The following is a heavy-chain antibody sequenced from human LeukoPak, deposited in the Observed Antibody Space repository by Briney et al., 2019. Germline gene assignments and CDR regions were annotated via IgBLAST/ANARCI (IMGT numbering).Heavy chain of an antibody. V-gene: IGHV3-21*01. CDR3: ARYTMIHRNDAFDI. Sequence: GGSLRLSCAASGFTFSTYEMNWVRQAPGKGLEWVSSISSSSSYIYYADSVKGRFTISRDNAKNSLYLQMNSLRAEDAAVYYCARYTMIHRNDAFDIWGQGTMVTVSS. CDR1: GFTFSTYE. J-gene: IGHJ3*02. D-gene: IGHD3-22*01. CDR2: ISSSSSYI.